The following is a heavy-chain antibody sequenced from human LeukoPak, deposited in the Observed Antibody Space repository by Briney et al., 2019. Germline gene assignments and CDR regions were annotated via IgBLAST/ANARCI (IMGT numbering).Heavy chain of an antibody. J-gene: IGHJ6*03. Sequence: PGGSLRLSCAASGFTFSSYSMNWVRQAPGKGLEWVSSISSSSSYIYYADSVKGRFTISRDNAKNSLYLQMNSLRAEDTAVYYCARANGDFTHYYYMDVWGKGTTVTVS. V-gene: IGHV3-21*01. CDR2: ISSSSSYI. CDR3: ARANGDFTHYYYMDV. D-gene: IGHD7-27*01. CDR1: GFTFSSYS.